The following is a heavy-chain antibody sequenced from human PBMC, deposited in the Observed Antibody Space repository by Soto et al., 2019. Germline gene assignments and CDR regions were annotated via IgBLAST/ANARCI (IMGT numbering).Heavy chain of an antibody. J-gene: IGHJ6*04. CDR1: GFPFSTAC. CDR3: TDGGYSNHYYYGMDV. D-gene: IGHD4-4*01. CDR2: IKSKTDGGTT. V-gene: IGHV3-15*01. Sequence: GVSLRRSCAAPGFPFSTACMSWVRQAPWKGLEWVGRIKSKTDGGTTDYAAPVKGRFTISRDDSKNTLYLQMNSLKTEDTAVYYRTDGGYSNHYYYGMDVWGEGTTVTVSS.